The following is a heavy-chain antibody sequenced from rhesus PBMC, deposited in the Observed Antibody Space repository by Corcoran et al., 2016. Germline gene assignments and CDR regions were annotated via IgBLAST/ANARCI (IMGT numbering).Heavy chain of an antibody. J-gene: IGHJ4*01. CDR3: ARGVGYSYSLDY. CDR2: IGGSSGST. D-gene: IGHD5-12*01. V-gene: IGHV4-127*01. Sequence: QVQLQESDPGLVKPSETLSLTCAVSGYSISSGYGWSWIRQPPGKGLEWIGYIGGSSGSTNYNPSLKSRVTISTDTSKSQFSLKLSSVTAADTAVYYCARGVGYSYSLDYWGQGVLVTVSS. CDR1: GYSISSGYG.